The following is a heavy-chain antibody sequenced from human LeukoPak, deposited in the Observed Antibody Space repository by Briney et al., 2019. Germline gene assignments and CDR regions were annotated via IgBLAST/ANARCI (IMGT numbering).Heavy chain of an antibody. D-gene: IGHD2-2*01. CDR3: AREVPTVLLPTAMMGWFDP. CDR1: GGTFNNYA. Sequence: SVKVSCKASGGTFNNYAITWVRQAPGQGLEWMGGIIPVFGTTNYAQKSQDGVTITADESTTTAYMELSSLRSEDTAVYYCAREVPTVLLPTAMMGWFDPWGQGTLVTVSS. CDR2: IIPVFGTT. V-gene: IGHV1-69*13. J-gene: IGHJ5*02.